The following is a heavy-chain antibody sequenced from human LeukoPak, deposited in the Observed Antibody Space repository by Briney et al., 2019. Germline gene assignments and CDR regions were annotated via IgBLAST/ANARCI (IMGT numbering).Heavy chain of an antibody. D-gene: IGHD6-13*01. Sequence: PSETLSLTCTVSGGSISSYYWSWIRQPAGKGLERIGRIYTSGSTNYNPSLRSRVTMSVDTSKNQFSLKLSSVTAADTAVYYCARDGSGYSSSWYFDYWGQGTLVTVSS. CDR3: ARDGSGYSSSWYFDY. CDR2: IYTSGST. V-gene: IGHV4-4*07. J-gene: IGHJ4*02. CDR1: GGSISSYY.